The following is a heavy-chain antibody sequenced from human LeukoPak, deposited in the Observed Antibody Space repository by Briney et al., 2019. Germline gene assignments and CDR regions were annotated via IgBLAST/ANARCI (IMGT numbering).Heavy chain of an antibody. CDR3: ARTARVFDY. V-gene: IGHV4-59*01. J-gene: IGHJ4*02. D-gene: IGHD2-21*02. CDR1: GGSTSIYY. CDR2: PSYSGST. Sequence: PSETLSLTCTVTGGSTSIYYWSWIRQPPGKGLECIGYPSYSGSTDYSPSLKSRVTISLDTSENQFSLRLTSVTAADTAVYYCARTARVFDYWGPGILVTVSS.